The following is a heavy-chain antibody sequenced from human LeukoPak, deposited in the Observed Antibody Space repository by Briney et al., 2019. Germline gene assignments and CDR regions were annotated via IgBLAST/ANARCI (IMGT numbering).Heavy chain of an antibody. D-gene: IGHD2-15*01. CDR3: ARGGGPEDPWRY. J-gene: IGHJ4*02. CDR1: GFIFSGYW. V-gene: IGHV3-30-3*01. Sequence: PGGSLRLSCAASGFIFSGYWMSWVRQAPGKGLEWVAVISYDADKKYYADSVKGRITISRDNSKNTLYLQMNSLRPEDAAVYYCARGGGPEDPWRYWGQGTLVTVSS. CDR2: ISYDADKK.